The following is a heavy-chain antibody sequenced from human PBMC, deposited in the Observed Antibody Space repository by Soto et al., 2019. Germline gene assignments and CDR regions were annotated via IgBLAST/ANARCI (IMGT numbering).Heavy chain of an antibody. CDR2: INPNSGGT. J-gene: IGHJ4*02. D-gene: IGHD2-15*01. V-gene: IGHV1-2*02. CDR3: ARYIDVDIVVEVAATAPGY. CDR1: GYTFTGYY. Sequence: QVQLVQSGAEVRKPGASVKVSCKASGYTFTGYYMHWVRQAPGQGLEWMGWINPNSGGTNYAQKLQGRVTMTRDPAMSTAYMEMRRLRSDDKALYYCARYIDVDIVVEVAATAPGYWGQGTLVTVSS.